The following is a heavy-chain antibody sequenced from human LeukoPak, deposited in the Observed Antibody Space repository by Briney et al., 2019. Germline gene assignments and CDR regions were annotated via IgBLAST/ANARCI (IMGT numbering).Heavy chain of an antibody. J-gene: IGHJ6*02. CDR3: ARDTGAYYYYGMDV. CDR2: IIPILGIA. CDR1: GGTFSSYA. V-gene: IGHV1-69*04. Sequence: SVKVSCKASGGTFSSYAISWVRQAPGQGLEWMGRIIPILGIANYAQKFQGKVTITADKSTSTAYMELSGLRSEDTAVYYCARDTGAYYYYGMDVWGQGTTVTVSS. D-gene: IGHD1-1*01.